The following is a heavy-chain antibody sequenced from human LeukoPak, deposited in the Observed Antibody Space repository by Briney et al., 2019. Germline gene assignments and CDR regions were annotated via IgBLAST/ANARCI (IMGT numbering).Heavy chain of an antibody. J-gene: IGHJ4*02. CDR3: AKEDSSSSRYYFEY. CDR2: ISGSGGGT. V-gene: IGHV3-23*01. Sequence: GVSLRLSCAASGFAFSTYAMSWVRQAPGMGLEWVSAISGSGGGTYYADSVKGRFTISRDNAKNTLYLLMNNLRAEDTAVYYCAKEDSSSSRYYFEYWGEGPLVTVSS. D-gene: IGHD6-6*01. CDR1: GFAFSTYA.